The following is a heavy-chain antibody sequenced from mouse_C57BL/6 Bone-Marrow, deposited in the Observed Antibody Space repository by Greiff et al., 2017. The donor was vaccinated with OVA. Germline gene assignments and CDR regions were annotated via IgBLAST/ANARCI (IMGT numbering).Heavy chain of an antibody. V-gene: IGHV6-6*01. CDR2: IRNKANNHAT. D-gene: IGHD1-1*01. CDR1: GFTFSDAW. J-gene: IGHJ4*01. CDR3: TRGTTVVGRGYAMDY. Sequence: EVQVVESGGGLVQPGGSMKLSCAASGFTFSDAWMDWVRQSPEKGLEWVAEIRNKANNHATYYAESVKGRFTISRDDSTSSVYLQMNSLRAEDTGIYYCTRGTTVVGRGYAMDYWGQGTSVTVSS.